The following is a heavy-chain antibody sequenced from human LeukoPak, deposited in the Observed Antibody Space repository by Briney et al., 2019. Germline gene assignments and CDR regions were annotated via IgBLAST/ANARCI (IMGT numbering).Heavy chain of an antibody. J-gene: IGHJ3*02. V-gene: IGHV3-23*01. D-gene: IGHD1-7*01. CDR3: ARDSGNYLDAFDI. CDR2: LSDSGTST. Sequence: PGGSLRLSCAASGFTFSTYAMSWVRQAPGKGLEWVSGLSDSGTSTYYADSVKGRFTISRDNAKNSLYLQMNSLRAEDTAVYYCARDSGNYLDAFDIWGQGTMVTVSS. CDR1: GFTFSTYA.